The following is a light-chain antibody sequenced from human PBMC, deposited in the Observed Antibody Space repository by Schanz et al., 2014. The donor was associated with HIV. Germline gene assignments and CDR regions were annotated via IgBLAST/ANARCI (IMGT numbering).Light chain of an antibody. CDR3: QQYGSSPSWT. V-gene: IGKV3-20*01. Sequence: EIVLTQSPGTLSLSPGERATLSCRASQSSSTYLAWYQHKPGQAPRLLIYGASSRATGIPDRFSGSGSGTDFTLTISRLEPEDFAVYYCQQYGSSPSWTFGQGTKVEI. J-gene: IGKJ1*01. CDR1: QSSSTY. CDR2: GAS.